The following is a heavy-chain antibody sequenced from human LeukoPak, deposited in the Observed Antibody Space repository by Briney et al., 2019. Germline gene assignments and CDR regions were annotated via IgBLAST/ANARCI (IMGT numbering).Heavy chain of an antibody. CDR2: IIPILGIA. Sequence: SVKVSCKASGYTFTSYGISWVRQAPGQGLEWMGRIIPILGIANYAQKFQSRVTITADKSTSTAYMELSSLRSEDTAVYYCARDDPPTEVVAATWGQGTLVTVSS. CDR1: GYTFTSYG. D-gene: IGHD2-15*01. J-gene: IGHJ4*02. V-gene: IGHV1-69*04. CDR3: ARDDPPTEVVAAT.